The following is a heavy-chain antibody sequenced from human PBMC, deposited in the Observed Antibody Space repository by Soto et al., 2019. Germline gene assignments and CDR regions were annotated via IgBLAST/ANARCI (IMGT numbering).Heavy chain of an antibody. CDR2: IYYSGST. V-gene: IGHV4-31*03. J-gene: IGHJ4*02. CDR3: ARDRSSIGYNGFDY. CDR1: GGSISSGCYY. Sequence: TLSLTCTVSGGSISSGCYYWSWIRQHPGKGLEWIGYIYYSGSTYYNPSLKSRVTISVDTSKNQFSLKLSSVTAADTAVYYCARDRSSIGYNGFDYWGQGTLVTVSS. D-gene: IGHD5-18*01.